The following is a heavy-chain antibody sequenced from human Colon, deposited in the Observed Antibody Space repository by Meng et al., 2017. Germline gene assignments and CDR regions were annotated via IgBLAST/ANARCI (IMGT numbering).Heavy chain of an antibody. J-gene: IGHJ4*02. CDR2: IYYSGSR. Sequence: QVELQGPAPGLVQPSQTLALTCTVSGGSISSGDYYWSWIRQPPGKGLEWIGYIYYSGSRNYNPSLKSRVTMSVDTSKNQVSLRLTSVTAADTAVYYCARFYGSGTFEVHDYWGQGTLVTVSS. D-gene: IGHD3-10*01. V-gene: IGHV4-30-4*01. CDR1: GGSISSGDYY. CDR3: ARFYGSGTFEVHDY.